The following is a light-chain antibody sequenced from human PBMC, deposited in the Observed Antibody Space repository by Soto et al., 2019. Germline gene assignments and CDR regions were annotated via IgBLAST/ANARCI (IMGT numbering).Light chain of an antibody. CDR2: EVS. CDR1: SSDVGGYNY. Sequence: QSVLTQPPSASGSPGQSVTIPCTGTSSDVGGYNYVSWYQQHPGKAPKLMIYEVSKRPSGVPDRFSGSKSGNTASLTVSGLQAEDEADYYCSSYAGSNTYVFGTGTQVTV. J-gene: IGLJ1*01. CDR3: SSYAGSNTYV. V-gene: IGLV2-8*01.